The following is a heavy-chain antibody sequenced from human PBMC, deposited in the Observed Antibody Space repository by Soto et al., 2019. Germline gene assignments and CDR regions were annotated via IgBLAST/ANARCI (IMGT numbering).Heavy chain of an antibody. Sequence: SETLSLTCTVSGGSITSSSYYWGWIRQPPGKGLEWIGGIYYSGRSYYNPSLKSRVTMSVDTSERQFSLNLRLVTAADTAVYYCARLRIATNNYKWFDPWGQGTLVTVSS. V-gene: IGHV4-39*07. D-gene: IGHD2-21*01. CDR2: IYYSGRS. J-gene: IGHJ5*02. CDR3: ARLRIATNNYKWFDP. CDR1: GGSITSSSYY.